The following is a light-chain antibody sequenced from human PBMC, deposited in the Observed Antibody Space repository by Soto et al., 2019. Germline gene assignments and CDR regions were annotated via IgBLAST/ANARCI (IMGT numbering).Light chain of an antibody. CDR2: EVN. CDR3: SAYSSINTWV. V-gene: IGLV2-14*01. J-gene: IGLJ3*02. CDR1: SSDVGDNQY. Sequence: QSALTQPASVSGSPGQSITISCSGTSSDVGDNQYVSWYQQHPGKAPKLMIFEVNNRPSGVSNRFSGSKSGNTASLTISGLQAEDEADYYCSAYSSINTWVFGGGTKLTVL.